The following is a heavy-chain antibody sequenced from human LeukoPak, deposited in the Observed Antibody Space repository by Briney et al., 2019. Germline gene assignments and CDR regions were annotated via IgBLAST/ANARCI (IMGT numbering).Heavy chain of an antibody. J-gene: IGHJ6*03. Sequence: ASVKVSCKASGYTFTSYYMHWVRQAPGQGLEWMGIINPSGGSTSYAQKFQGRVTMTRDTSTSTVYMELSSLRSEDTAVYYCAREAMVRGVIGYYYMDVWGKGTTVTISS. CDR2: INPSGGST. CDR1: GYTFTSYY. D-gene: IGHD3-10*01. CDR3: AREAMVRGVIGYYYMDV. V-gene: IGHV1-46*01.